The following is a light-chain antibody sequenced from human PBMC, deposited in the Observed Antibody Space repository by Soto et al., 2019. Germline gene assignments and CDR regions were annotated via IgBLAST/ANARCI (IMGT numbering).Light chain of an antibody. CDR1: QGIRNY. Sequence: DIQMTQSPSSLSASVGDRVTITCQASQGIRNYLNWYQQKAGKAPKLLIYDASNLETGVPLRFSGSGSGTEFTLTISGLLPEDFAAYHCQQLYTLPFTFGQGTRLEIK. V-gene: IGKV1-33*01. J-gene: IGKJ5*01. CDR3: QQLYTLPFT. CDR2: DAS.